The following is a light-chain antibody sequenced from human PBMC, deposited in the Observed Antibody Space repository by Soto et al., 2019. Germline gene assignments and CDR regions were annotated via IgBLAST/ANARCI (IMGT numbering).Light chain of an antibody. CDR1: QSVSSNF. CDR2: GAS. Sequence: ENVLKQSPGTVSLSPGERATLSCRASQSVSSNFLAWYQQKPGQAPRLLIYGASSRAIGIPDRFSGSGSGTDFTLTISRLEPEDFAVYYCHQYDTSPWTFGQGTKVEIK. CDR3: HQYDTSPWT. J-gene: IGKJ1*01. V-gene: IGKV3-20*01.